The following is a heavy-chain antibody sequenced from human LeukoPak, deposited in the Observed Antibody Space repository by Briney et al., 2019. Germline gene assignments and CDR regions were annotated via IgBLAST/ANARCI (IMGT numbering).Heavy chain of an antibody. Sequence: GGSLRLSCSASGFTFSSFYMSWVRHAPGKGLEWVANINQAGTDKYYAGSVKGRFTVSRDNANNSVYLQMNSLRVEDTGIYFCERSLWPGDHWGQGNRDIVSS. D-gene: IGHD3-16*01. V-gene: IGHV3-7*03. CDR3: ERSLWPGDH. CDR2: INQAGTDK. J-gene: IGHJ4*02. CDR1: GFTFSSFY.